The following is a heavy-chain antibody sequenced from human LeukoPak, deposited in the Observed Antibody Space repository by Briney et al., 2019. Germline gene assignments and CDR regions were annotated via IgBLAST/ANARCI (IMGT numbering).Heavy chain of an antibody. D-gene: IGHD1-7*01. CDR1: GGSISTYY. CDR2: VYYSGTT. V-gene: IGHV4-59*01. J-gene: IGHJ4*02. CDR3: ARDPAGTVAHS. Sequence: PSETLSLTCTVSGGSISTYYWSWIRQPPGKGLEWIGFVYYSGTTEYNPPLRSRTTISVDTSKNQFSLELSSVTAADTAVYYCARDPAGTVAHSWGQGILVTVSS.